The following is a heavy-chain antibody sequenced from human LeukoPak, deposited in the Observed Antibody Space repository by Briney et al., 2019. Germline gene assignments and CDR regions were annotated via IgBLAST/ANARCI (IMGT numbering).Heavy chain of an antibody. J-gene: IGHJ4*02. V-gene: IGHV3-74*01. D-gene: IGHD6-19*01. CDR1: GFTFSSYW. Sequence: GGSLRLSCAASGFTFSSYWMHWVRQAPGKGLVWVSRINSDGSSTSYADSVKGRFTISRDNAKNTLYLQMDSLRAEDTAVYYCARDWGSSGWYEGPFDYWGQGTLVTVSS. CDR3: ARDWGSSGWYEGPFDY. CDR2: INSDGSST.